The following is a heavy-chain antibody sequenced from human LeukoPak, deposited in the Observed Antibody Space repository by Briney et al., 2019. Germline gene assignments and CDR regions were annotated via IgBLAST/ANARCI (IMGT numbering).Heavy chain of an antibody. J-gene: IGHJ5*02. CDR1: GGSISSSSYY. CDR3: ARHLTFYCSGGSCYRYNGWFDP. Sequence: PSETLSLTCTVSGGSISSSSYYGGWIRQPPGKGLEWIGSIYNSGSTYYNPSLKSRVTISVDTSKNQFSLKLSSVTAADTAVYYCARHLTFYCSGGSCYRYNGWFDPWGQGTLVTVSS. V-gene: IGHV4-39*01. D-gene: IGHD2-15*01. CDR2: IYNSGST.